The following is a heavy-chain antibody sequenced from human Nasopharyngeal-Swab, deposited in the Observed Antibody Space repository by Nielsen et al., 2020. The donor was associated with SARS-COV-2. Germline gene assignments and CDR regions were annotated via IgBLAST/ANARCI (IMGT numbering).Heavy chain of an antibody. CDR3: ASNYGDYAESRARFDY. CDR2: INHSGST. V-gene: IGHV4-34*01. Sequence: PGKGLEWIGEINHSGSTNYNPSLKSRVTVSVDTSKNQFSLKLSSVTAADTAVYYCASNYGDYAESRARFDYWGQGTPVTVSS. D-gene: IGHD4-17*01. J-gene: IGHJ4*02.